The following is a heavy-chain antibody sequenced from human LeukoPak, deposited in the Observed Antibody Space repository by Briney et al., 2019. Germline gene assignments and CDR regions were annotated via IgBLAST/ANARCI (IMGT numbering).Heavy chain of an antibody. CDR2: IYYSGST. D-gene: IGHD2-15*01. J-gene: IGHJ6*02. CDR3: ARTLGSYYYYGMDV. Sequence: PSETLSLTCTVSGGSVSSGSYYWSWIRQPPGTGLEWIGYIYYSGSTNYSPSLKSRVTISVDTSKNQFSLKLSSVTAADTAVYYWARTLGSYYYYGMDVWGQGTTVTVSS. CDR1: GGSVSSGSYY. V-gene: IGHV4-61*01.